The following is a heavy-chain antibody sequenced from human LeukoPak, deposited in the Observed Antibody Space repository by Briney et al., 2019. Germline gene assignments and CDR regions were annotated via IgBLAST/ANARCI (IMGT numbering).Heavy chain of an antibody. J-gene: IGHJ4*02. V-gene: IGHV4-39*07. D-gene: IGHD3-10*01. CDR1: GGSISSSSYY. Sequence: SETLSLTCTVSGGSISSSSYYWGWIRQPPGKGLEWIGSMYYSGRTYYNPSLKSRVTISVDTSKNQFSLKLSSVTAADTAVYYCARAVGGDGSGSLWGPGTLVTVSS. CDR2: MYYSGRT. CDR3: ARAVGGDGSGSL.